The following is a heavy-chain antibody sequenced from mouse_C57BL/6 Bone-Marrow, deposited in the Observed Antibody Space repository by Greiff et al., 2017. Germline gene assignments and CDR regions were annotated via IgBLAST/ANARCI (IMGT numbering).Heavy chain of an antibody. CDR1: GYTFTSYG. CDR3: AREGDYYYGSSHYAMDY. V-gene: IGHV1-81*01. J-gene: IGHJ4*01. CDR2: IYPRSGNT. Sequence: LVESGAELARPGASVKLSCKASGYTFTSYGLSWVKQRTGQGLEWIGEIYPRSGNTYYNEKFKGKATLTADKSSSTAYMELRSLTSEDSAVYFCAREGDYYYGSSHYAMDYWGQGTSVTVSS. D-gene: IGHD1-1*01.